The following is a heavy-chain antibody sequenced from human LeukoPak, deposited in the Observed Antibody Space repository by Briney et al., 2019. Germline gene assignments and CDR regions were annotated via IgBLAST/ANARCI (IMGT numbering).Heavy chain of an antibody. CDR3: ASGSGSYRTPYYYMDV. Sequence: PGGSLRLSCAASGFTVSSNYMSWARQAPGKGLEWVSIIYSGGSTYYADSVKGRFTISRDNSKNTLYLQMNSLRAEDTAVYYCASGSGSYRTPYYYMDVWGKGTTVTVSS. V-gene: IGHV3-53*01. D-gene: IGHD3-10*01. CDR2: IYSGGST. J-gene: IGHJ6*03. CDR1: GFTVSSNY.